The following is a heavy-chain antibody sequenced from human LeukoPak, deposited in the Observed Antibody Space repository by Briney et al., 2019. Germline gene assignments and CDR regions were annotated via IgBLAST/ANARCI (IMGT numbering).Heavy chain of an antibody. CDR2: IYYSGST. J-gene: IGHJ6*03. CDR3: ARGSEYYYYYMDV. V-gene: IGHV4-59*01. Sequence: PSETLSLTCTVSGGSISSYYWSWIRQPPGKGLEWIGYIYYSGSTNYNPSLKSRVTISVDTSKNQFSLKLSSVTAADTAVYYCARGSEYYYYYMDVWGKGTTVTIPS. CDR1: GGSISSYY.